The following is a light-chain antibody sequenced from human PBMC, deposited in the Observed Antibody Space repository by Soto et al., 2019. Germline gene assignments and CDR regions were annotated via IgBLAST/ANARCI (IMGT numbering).Light chain of an antibody. Sequence: QPVLTQPPSASGTPGQGVTISCSGSSSNIGGNYVYWYQQLPGTAPKLLIYRNDQRPSGVPDRFSGSKSGTSASLAISGLRSEDEADYHCAAWDDSLTVVFGGGTKPHRP. CDR3: AAWDDSLTVV. CDR1: SSNIGGNY. CDR2: RND. V-gene: IGLV1-47*01. J-gene: IGLJ2*01.